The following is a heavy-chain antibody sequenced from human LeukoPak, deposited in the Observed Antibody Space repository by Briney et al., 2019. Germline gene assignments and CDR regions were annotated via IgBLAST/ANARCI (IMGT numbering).Heavy chain of an antibody. CDR2: IYYSETT. V-gene: IGHV4-59*01. J-gene: IGHJ4*02. CDR1: GGSISSYY. CDR3: ATGTYYYFDY. D-gene: IGHD1-26*01. Sequence: PSETLSLTCTVSGGSISSYYWSWIRQPPGKGLEWIGYIYYSETTSYNPSLKGRVTILLDTFYNQFSLRLTSVTAADTAVYYCATGTYYYFDYWGQGTLVTVS.